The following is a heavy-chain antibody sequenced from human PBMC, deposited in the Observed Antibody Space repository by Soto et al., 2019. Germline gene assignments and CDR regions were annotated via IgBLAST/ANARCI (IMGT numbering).Heavy chain of an antibody. D-gene: IGHD3-10*01. V-gene: IGHV4-34*01. CDR2: INHSGST. CDR3: ARGRNGSGSYRIHYSYVLDV. Sequence: SDTLSLTGGVYRESFRGYFCTYIRQPPGKGLEWIGEINHSGSTNYNPSLKSRLTTSVDTAKNQFSLKLRSVNAADTAVYYCARGRNGSGSYRIHYSYVLDVWGQGTTVTVYS. CDR1: RESFRGYF. J-gene: IGHJ6*02.